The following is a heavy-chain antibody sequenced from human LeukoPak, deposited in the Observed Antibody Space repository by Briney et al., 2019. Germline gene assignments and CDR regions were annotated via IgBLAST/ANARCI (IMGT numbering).Heavy chain of an antibody. CDR2: AYYNGRA. J-gene: IGHJ6*02. CDR1: GDSISGYY. CDR3: GREVSPSDHYYYYGVDV. Sequence: PSETLSLTCTVSGDSISGYYWTWIRQPPGKGLEWIGYAYYNGRANYNPSLKSRVTISVDTSKNQFSLNLSSVTAADTAVYYCGREVSPSDHYYYYGVDVWGRGTTVTVSS. D-gene: IGHD5/OR15-5a*01. V-gene: IGHV4-59*01.